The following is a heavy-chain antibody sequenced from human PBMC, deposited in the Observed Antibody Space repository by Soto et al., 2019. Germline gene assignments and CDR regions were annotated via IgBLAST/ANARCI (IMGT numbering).Heavy chain of an antibody. CDR1: GGSFSGYY. CDR2: INHSGST. Sequence: QVQLQQWGAGLLKPSETLSLTCAVYGGSFSGYYWSWIRQPPGKGLEWIGEINHSGSTNYNPSLKRRVXXSXDXXKNQFSLKLSSVTAADTAVYYCARRVAVAGTFEDYWGQGTLVTVSS. J-gene: IGHJ4*02. D-gene: IGHD6-19*01. V-gene: IGHV4-34*01. CDR3: ARRVAVAGTFEDY.